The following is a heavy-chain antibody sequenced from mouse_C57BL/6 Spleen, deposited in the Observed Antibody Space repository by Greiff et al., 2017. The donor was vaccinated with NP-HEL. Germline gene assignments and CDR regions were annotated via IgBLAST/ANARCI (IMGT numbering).Heavy chain of an antibody. CDR3: ARSTTVVATPFDY. D-gene: IGHD1-1*01. CDR1: GFTFSSYA. V-gene: IGHV5-4*01. J-gene: IGHJ2*01. CDR2: ISDGGSYT. Sequence: DVHLVESGGGLVKPGGSLKLSCAASGFTFSSYAMSWVRQTPEKRLEWVATISDGGSYTYYPDNVKGRFTISRDNAKNNLYLQMSHLKSEDTAMYYCARSTTVVATPFDYWGQGTTLTVSS.